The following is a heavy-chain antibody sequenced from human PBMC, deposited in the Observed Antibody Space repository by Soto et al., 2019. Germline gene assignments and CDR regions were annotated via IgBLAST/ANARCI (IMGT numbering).Heavy chain of an antibody. V-gene: IGHV3-23*01. J-gene: IGHJ3*02. CDR3: AEDLKVVVAANDAFDI. CDR1: GFTFSSYA. CDR2: ISGSGGST. Sequence: EVQLLESGGGLVQPGGSLRLSCAASGFTFSSYAMSWVRQAPGKGLEWVSAISGSGGSTYYADSVKGRFTISRDNSKNTLYLQMNSLRAEDTAVYYCAEDLKVVVAANDAFDIWGQGTMVTVSS. D-gene: IGHD2-15*01.